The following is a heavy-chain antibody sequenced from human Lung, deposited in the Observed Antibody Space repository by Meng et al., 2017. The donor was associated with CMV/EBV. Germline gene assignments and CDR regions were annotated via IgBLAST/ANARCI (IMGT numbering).Heavy chain of an antibody. V-gene: IGHV3-30-3*01. J-gene: IGHJ6*02. D-gene: IGHD3-22*01. CDR3: VRSQWAYDRSGYYGEDSMDV. Sequence: SCAVSGFTFSVYNMQWVRQAPGKGLEWVAVISYDGSNKNYADSVKGRFTISRDNSKSTLFLQLNSLKVEDTGVYYCVRSQWAYDRSGYYGEDSMDVXGQGXTVTVSS. CDR1: GFTFSVYN. CDR2: ISYDGSNK.